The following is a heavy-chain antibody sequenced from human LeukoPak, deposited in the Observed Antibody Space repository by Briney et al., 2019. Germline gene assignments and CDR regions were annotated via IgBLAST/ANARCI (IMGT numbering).Heavy chain of an antibody. Sequence: SVKVSCKASGGTFSSYAISWVRQAPGQGLEWMGRIIPILGIANDAQKFQGRVTITADKSTSTAYMELSSLRSEDTAVYYCATDYGDYVGYFDYWGQGTLVTVSS. V-gene: IGHV1-69*04. J-gene: IGHJ4*02. D-gene: IGHD4-17*01. CDR2: IIPILGIA. CDR1: GGTFSSYA. CDR3: ATDYGDYVGYFDY.